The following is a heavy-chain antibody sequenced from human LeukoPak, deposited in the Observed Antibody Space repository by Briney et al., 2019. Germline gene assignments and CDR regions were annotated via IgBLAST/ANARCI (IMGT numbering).Heavy chain of an antibody. CDR3: ARQVVDPDFWSDNIMGGYYYYYMDV. V-gene: IGHV4-59*01. Sequence: PSETLSLTCTVSGGSISSYYWSWIRQPPGKGLEWIGYIYYSGSTNYNPSLKSRVTISVDTSKNQFSLKLSSVTAADTAVYYCARQVVDPDFWSDNIMGGYYYYYMDVWGKGTTVTVSS. J-gene: IGHJ6*03. CDR1: GGSISSYY. D-gene: IGHD3-3*01. CDR2: IYYSGST.